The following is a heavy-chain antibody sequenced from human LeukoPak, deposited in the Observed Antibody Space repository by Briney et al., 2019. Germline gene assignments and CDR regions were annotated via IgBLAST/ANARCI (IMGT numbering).Heavy chain of an antibody. CDR1: GYTFSSYG. CDR2: INTYNGNT. D-gene: IGHD6-19*01. J-gene: IGHJ3*02. Sequence: GASVKVSCKASGYTFSSYGISWVRQAPGQGLEWMGWINTYNGNTNYAQKLQGRVSMTTDTSRSTAYMELRSLRSDDTAVYYCARDENSSGWSAFDIWGQGTMVTVSS. CDR3: ARDENSSGWSAFDI. V-gene: IGHV1-18*04.